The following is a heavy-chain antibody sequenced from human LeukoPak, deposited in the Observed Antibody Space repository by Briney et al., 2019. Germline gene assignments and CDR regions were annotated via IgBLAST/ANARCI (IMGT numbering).Heavy chain of an antibody. Sequence: ASVKVSCKASGYTFTSYYMHWVRQAPGQGLEWMRIINPSGGSTSYAQKFQGRVTMTRDTSTSTLYMELSSLRPEDTAVYYCARDGWSEMGTILREVVSDYWGQGTLVTVSS. J-gene: IGHJ4*02. D-gene: IGHD5-24*01. CDR2: INPSGGST. V-gene: IGHV1-46*01. CDR1: GYTFTSYY. CDR3: ARDGWSEMGTILREVVSDY.